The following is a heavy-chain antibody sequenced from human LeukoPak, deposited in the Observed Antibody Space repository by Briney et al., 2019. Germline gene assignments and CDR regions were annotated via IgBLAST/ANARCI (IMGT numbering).Heavy chain of an antibody. CDR1: GGSISSGGYY. V-gene: IGHV4-30-2*01. D-gene: IGHD3-3*01. CDR3: ARDSYDFNY. CDR2: IYHSGST. J-gene: IGHJ4*02. Sequence: SETLSLTCTVSGGSISSGGYYWSWIRQPPGKGLEWIGYIYHSGSTYYNPSLKSRVTISVDRSKNQFSLKLSSVTAADTAVYYCARDSYDFNYWGQGTLVTVSS.